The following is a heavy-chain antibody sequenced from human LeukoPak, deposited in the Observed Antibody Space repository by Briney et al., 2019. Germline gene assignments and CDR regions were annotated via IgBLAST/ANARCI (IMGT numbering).Heavy chain of an antibody. CDR2: IYYSGST. J-gene: IGHJ4*02. V-gene: IGHV4-39*07. D-gene: IGHD2-15*01. CDR1: GGSISSSSYY. Sequence: PSETLSLTCTVSGGSISSSSYYWGWIRQPPGKGLEWIGSIYYSGSTYYNPSLKSRVTISVDTSKNQFSLKLSSVTAADTAVYYCARAWYFRYFDYWGQGTLVTVSS. CDR3: ARAWYFRYFDY.